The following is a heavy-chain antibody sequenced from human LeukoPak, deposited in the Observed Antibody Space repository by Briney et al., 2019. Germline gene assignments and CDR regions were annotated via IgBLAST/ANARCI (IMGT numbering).Heavy chain of an antibody. V-gene: IGHV3-23*01. D-gene: IGHD5-18*01. CDR3: ARVHFYSYGIDY. CDR2: ISIGGDTT. CDR1: GFIFSSHG. Sequence: GGSLRLSCAASGFIFSSHGMCWVRQAPGRGLEWVSSISIGGDTTYADSVKGRFTISRDNSKNTLYLQLDSLRAEDTAVYYCARVHFYSYGIDYWGQGTLVTVSS. J-gene: IGHJ4*02.